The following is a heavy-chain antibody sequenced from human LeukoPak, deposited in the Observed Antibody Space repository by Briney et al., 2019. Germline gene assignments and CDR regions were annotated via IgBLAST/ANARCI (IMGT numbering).Heavy chain of an antibody. CDR3: ARGLPFDY. Sequence: GGSLTLSCALSGFTFSSYWMHWVRHAPGRGQVWVSRIKSDGSNTSYADSVKCRFTISTDKAKNTLYLEMNRLRAEETAVCGCARGLPFDYWGQGTLVTVSS. CDR2: IKSDGSNT. J-gene: IGHJ4*02. CDR1: GFTFSSYW. D-gene: IGHD2-15*01. V-gene: IGHV3-74*01.